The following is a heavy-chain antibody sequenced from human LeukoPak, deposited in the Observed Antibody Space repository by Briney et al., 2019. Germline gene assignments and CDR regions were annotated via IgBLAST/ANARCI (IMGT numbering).Heavy chain of an antibody. CDR1: GLTFSSYA. CDR3: ARHEAGTLLFDY. J-gene: IGHJ4*02. CDR2: ISGSGGST. Sequence: PGGSLRLSCAASGLTFSSYAMSWVRQAPGKGLEWVSAISGSGGSTYYADSVKARFAIYSNNSKNTLYLQMNSLRAEDTAVYYFARHEAGTLLFDYWGQGTLVTVSS. D-gene: IGHD6-19*01. V-gene: IGHV3-23*01.